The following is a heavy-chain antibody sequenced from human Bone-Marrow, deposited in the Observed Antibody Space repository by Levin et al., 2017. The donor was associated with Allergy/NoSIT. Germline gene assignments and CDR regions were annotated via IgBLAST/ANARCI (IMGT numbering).Heavy chain of an antibody. CDR2: ISSSGDNT. J-gene: IGHJ6*02. D-gene: IGHD6-6*01. CDR3: AKYSSSSPLYYYAMDV. Sequence: GESLKISCAASGFSFSSQAMSWVRQAPGKGLEWLSAISSSGDNTYHADSVRGRFTISRDNSRKTLYLQMNSLRAEDTAIYYCAKYSSSSPLYYYAMDVWGQGTTVTVSS. V-gene: IGHV3-23*01. CDR1: GFSFSSQA.